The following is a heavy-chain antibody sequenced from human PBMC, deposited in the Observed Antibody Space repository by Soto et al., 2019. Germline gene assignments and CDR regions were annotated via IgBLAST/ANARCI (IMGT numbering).Heavy chain of an antibody. CDR3: ARHTHGRFNYDSSGYIIDY. CDR1: GGSISSSSYY. V-gene: IGHV4-39*01. J-gene: IGHJ4*02. D-gene: IGHD3-22*01. CDR2: IYYSGST. Sequence: QLQLQESGPGLVKPSETLSLTCTVSGGSISSSSYYWGWIRQPPGKGLEWIGSIYYSGSTNYNPSLNSRVTHSVDTSKIQLSLKLSSLTAADTAVYYCARHTHGRFNYDSSGYIIDYWGQGTLVTVSS.